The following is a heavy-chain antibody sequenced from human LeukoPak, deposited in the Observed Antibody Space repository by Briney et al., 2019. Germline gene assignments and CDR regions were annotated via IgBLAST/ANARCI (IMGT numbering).Heavy chain of an antibody. CDR1: GYAISSGYH. V-gene: IGHV4-38-2*02. CDR2: IHRTGST. J-gene: IGHJ4*02. Sequence: SETLSLTCSVSGYAISSGYHWGWIRQPPGKGLEWVGSIHRTGSTYYNPSLKSRVTISVDTSKNQFSLSVRSVTAADSAVYYCARDRDLENFDYWGQGTLVTVSS. D-gene: IGHD1-1*01. CDR3: ARDRDLENFDY.